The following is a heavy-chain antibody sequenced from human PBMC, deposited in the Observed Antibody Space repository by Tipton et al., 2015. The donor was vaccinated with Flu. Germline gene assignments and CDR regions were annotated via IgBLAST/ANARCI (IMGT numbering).Heavy chain of an antibody. CDR1: GGSFSGYY. CDR2: INHSGST. J-gene: IGHJ3*02. V-gene: IGHV4-34*01. CDR3: ARGYCSGGNCYNAFDI. D-gene: IGHD2-15*01. Sequence: TLFLTCAVYGGSFSGYYWSWIRQPPGKGLEWIGEINHSGSTNYNPSLKSRVTISVDTSKNQFSLKLSSVTAADTAVYYCARGYCSGGNCYNAFDIWGQGTMVTVSS.